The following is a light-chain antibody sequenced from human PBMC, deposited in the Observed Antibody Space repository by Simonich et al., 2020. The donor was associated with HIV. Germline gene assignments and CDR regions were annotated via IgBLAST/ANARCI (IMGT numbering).Light chain of an antibody. J-gene: IGKJ2*01. V-gene: IGKV3-15*01. CDR1: PSVSSY. CDR3: QQYNNWPPYT. CDR2: GAS. Sequence: EIVLTQSPATLSLYLGERATLSCRASPSVSSYLALYQQKPGQAPMLLIYGASTRATGIPAKFSVSGSGTEFTLTISSMQSEDFAVYYCQQYNNWPPYTFAQGTKLEIK.